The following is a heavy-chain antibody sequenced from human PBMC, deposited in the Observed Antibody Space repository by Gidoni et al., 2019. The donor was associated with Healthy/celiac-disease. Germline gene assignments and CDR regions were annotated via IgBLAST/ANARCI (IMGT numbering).Heavy chain of an antibody. J-gene: IGHJ6*03. D-gene: IGHD4-17*01. Sequence: EVQLVESGGGLVQPGSSLRLSCAASGFTFDDYAMHWVRQAPGKGLEWVSGISWNSGSIGYADSVKGRLTISRDNAKNSLYLQMNSLRAEDTALYYCAKVGYGDYLDVWGQGTTVTVSS. CDR2: ISWNSGSI. V-gene: IGHV3-9*01. CDR3: AKVGYGDYLDV. CDR1: GFTFDDYA.